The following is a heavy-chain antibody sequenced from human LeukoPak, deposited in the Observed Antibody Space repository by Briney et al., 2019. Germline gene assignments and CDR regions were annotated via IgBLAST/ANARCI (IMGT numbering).Heavy chain of an antibody. J-gene: IGHJ4*02. D-gene: IGHD6-13*01. Sequence: GGSLRLSCAASGFVFDDYAMHWVRQAPGKSLEWVSLITWDGDYSYYPDSVKGRFTVSRDNSKNSLYLQMNSLRTEDTALYYCARDMGTYSNSRHAPDYWGQGTLVTVSS. CDR1: GFVFDDYA. CDR3: ARDMGTYSNSRHAPDY. V-gene: IGHV3-43D*03. CDR2: ITWDGDYS.